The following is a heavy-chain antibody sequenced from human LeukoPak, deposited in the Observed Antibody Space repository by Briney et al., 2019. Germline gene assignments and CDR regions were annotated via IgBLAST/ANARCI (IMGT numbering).Heavy chain of an antibody. Sequence: SETLSLTCTVSGGSISSSSYYWGWIRQPPGKGLEWIGSIYYSGSTHYNPSLKSRVTISVDTSKNQFSLKLSSVTAADTAVYYCARQGAGGYQYYYYMDVWGKGTTVTVSS. D-gene: IGHD2-8*02. V-gene: IGHV4-39*01. J-gene: IGHJ6*03. CDR3: ARQGAGGYQYYYYMDV. CDR1: GGSISSSSYY. CDR2: IYYSGST.